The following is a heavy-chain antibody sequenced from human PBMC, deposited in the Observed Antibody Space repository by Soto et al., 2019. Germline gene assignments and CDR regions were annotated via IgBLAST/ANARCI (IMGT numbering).Heavy chain of an antibody. CDR1: GFTFNNAW. CDR3: TTEPDYSNYFDY. V-gene: IGHV3-15*07. CDR2: IRSKADGGTT. D-gene: IGHD4-4*01. J-gene: IGHJ4*02. Sequence: EVQLVESGGGLVKPGGSLRLSCAASGFTFNNAWMNWVRQAPWKGLEWVGRIRSKADGGTTDYAASVKDRFTISRDDSNHTLHLQMNSLKIEDTAVYYCTTEPDYSNYFDYWGQGTLVTVSS.